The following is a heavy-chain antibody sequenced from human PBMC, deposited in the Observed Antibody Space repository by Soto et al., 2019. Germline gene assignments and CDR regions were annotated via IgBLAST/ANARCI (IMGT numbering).Heavy chain of an antibody. V-gene: IGHV4-31*03. CDR3: ARVYGLPTVLFDY. CDR2: IYYSGST. D-gene: IGHD2-8*01. Sequence: PSETLSLTCTVSGGSISSGGYYWSWIRQHPGKGLEWIGYIYYSGSTYYNPSLKSRVTISVDTSKNQFSLKLSSVTAADTAVYYCARVYGLPTVLFDYWGQGTLVTVSS. J-gene: IGHJ4*02. CDR1: GGSISSGGYY.